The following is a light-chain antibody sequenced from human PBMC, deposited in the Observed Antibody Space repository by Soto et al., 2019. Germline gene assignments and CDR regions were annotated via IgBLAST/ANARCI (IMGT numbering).Light chain of an antibody. Sequence: EIVMTQSPATLSVSPGESATLSCRASQSVSSNLAWYQQKPGQAPRLLIYGASTRATGIPARFSGSGSGTDLTVTISSLQSEDFAVYYCQQYNNWPQTFGQGTKVEIK. V-gene: IGKV3-15*01. CDR2: GAS. CDR1: QSVSSN. CDR3: QQYNNWPQT. J-gene: IGKJ1*01.